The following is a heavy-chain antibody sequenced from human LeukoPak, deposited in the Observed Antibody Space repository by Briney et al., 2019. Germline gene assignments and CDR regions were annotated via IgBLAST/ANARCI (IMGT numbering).Heavy chain of an antibody. Sequence: GGSLRLSCATSGFTYSSYEMNWVRQAPGKGLEWVSYISSSGDTIFYADSVQGRFTISRDNAKTSLYLQMNSLRAEDTAVYYCARDLSGVAGYTYGRGIDYWGQGTLVTVSS. D-gene: IGHD5-18*01. J-gene: IGHJ4*02. CDR3: ARDLSGVAGYTYGRGIDY. V-gene: IGHV3-48*03. CDR2: ISSSGDTI. CDR1: GFTYSSYE.